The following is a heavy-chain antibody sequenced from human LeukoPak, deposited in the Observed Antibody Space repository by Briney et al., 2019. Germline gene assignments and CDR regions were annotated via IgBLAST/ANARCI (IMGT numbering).Heavy chain of an antibody. CDR2: INPNSGGT. Sequence: ASVKVSCKASGGTFSSYAISWVRQAPGQGLEWMGWINPNSGGTNYAQKFQGRVTMTRDTSISTAYMELSRLRSDDTAVYYCAIERSTYYYDSSGSSISDWGQGTLVTVSS. CDR1: GGTFSSYA. CDR3: AIERSTYYYDSSGSSISD. V-gene: IGHV1-2*02. D-gene: IGHD3-22*01. J-gene: IGHJ4*02.